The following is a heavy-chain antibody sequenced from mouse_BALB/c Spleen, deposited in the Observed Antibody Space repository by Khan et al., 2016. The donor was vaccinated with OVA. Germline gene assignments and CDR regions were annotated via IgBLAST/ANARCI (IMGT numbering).Heavy chain of an antibody. CDR1: GYSITSEYA. J-gene: IGHJ3*01. V-gene: IGHV3-2*02. CDR3: ARKDYYDYDPFPY. Sequence: EVQLQESGPGLVKPSQSLSLTCTVTGYSITSEYAWNWIRQFPGNKLEWMGYISYSGNTRYNPSLKSRISITRDTSKNQVFLQLNSVTTEDTATYYCARKDYYDYDPFPYWGQGTLVTVSA. CDR2: ISYSGNT. D-gene: IGHD2-4*01.